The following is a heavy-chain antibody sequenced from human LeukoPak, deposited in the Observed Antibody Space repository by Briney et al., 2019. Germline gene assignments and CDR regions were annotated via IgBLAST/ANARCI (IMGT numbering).Heavy chain of an antibody. Sequence: GGSLRLSCAVSGFSFSGYGTHWVRQAPGKGLEWMAVISSDGSMQYYADSVVGRFTISRDSSSNTLFLQMNSLRAEDTAVYYCARSTLGDAFDIWGQGTMVTVSS. J-gene: IGHJ3*02. CDR2: ISSDGSMQ. CDR1: GFSFSGYG. D-gene: IGHD1-1*01. CDR3: ARSTLGDAFDI. V-gene: IGHV3-30*03.